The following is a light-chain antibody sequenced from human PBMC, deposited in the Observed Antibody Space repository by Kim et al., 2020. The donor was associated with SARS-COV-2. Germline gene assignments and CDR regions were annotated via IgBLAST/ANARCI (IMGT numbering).Light chain of an antibody. CDR1: QSISSH. CDR3: QQSYITPFT. CDR2: AAS. Sequence: DIQMTQSPSPLSASVGDRVTITCRTSQSISSHLNWYHQNPGRAPKLLIYAASTLQGGVPSRFSGSGSETVFTLTISSLQPEDFVTYFCQQSYITPFTFGPGTKVDIK. J-gene: IGKJ3*01. V-gene: IGKV1-39*01.